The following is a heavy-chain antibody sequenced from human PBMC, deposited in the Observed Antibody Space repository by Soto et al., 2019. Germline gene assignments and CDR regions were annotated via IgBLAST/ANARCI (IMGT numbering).Heavy chain of an antibody. V-gene: IGHV3-23*01. D-gene: IGHD3-10*01. CDR2: ISGGGDTT. CDR1: GFTFNNYA. Sequence: EVQLLDSGGGLVQPGGSLRLSCAASGFTFNNYAITWVRQAPGKGLEWVSAISGGGDTTSYADSVKGRFTVSRDASKNTLYLQMSSLRAEDTALYYCAKGRGGSGSLTPRVDFWGQGTLVTVSS. CDR3: AKGRGGSGSLTPRVDF. J-gene: IGHJ4*02.